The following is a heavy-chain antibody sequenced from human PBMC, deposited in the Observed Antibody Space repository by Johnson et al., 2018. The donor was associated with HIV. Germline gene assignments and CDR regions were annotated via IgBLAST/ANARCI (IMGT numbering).Heavy chain of an antibody. CDR3: ARDLTWSSSRESDAFDI. Sequence: QMLLVESGGGVIPPGGSLRLSCAASGFTFSDYYMSWIRQAPGKGLEWVSYISSSGSTIYYAHSVKGRFTISRDNAKNSLYLQMNSLRAEDTAVYYCARDLTWSSSRESDAFDILGQGTMVTVSS. CDR2: ISSSGSTI. CDR1: GFTFSDYY. J-gene: IGHJ3*02. V-gene: IGHV3-11*04. D-gene: IGHD6-13*01.